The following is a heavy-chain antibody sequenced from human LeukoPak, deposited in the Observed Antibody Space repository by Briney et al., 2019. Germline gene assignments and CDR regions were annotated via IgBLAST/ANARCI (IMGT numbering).Heavy chain of an antibody. CDR3: ARGYGAYYYYYYMDV. V-gene: IGHV1-18*01. CDR1: GYTFTSYG. J-gene: IGHJ6*03. D-gene: IGHD4-17*01. Sequence: ASVTVSCKASGYTFTSYGISWVRQAPGQGLEWMGWISAYNGNTNYAQKLQGRVTMTTGTSTSTAYMELRSLRSDDTAVYYCARGYGAYYYYYYMDVWGKGTTVTVSS. CDR2: ISAYNGNT.